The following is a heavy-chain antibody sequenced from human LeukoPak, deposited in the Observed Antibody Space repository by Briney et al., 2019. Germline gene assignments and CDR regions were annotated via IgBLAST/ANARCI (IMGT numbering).Heavy chain of an antibody. V-gene: IGHV3-23*01. CDR2: ISGSGGST. J-gene: IGHJ4*02. Sequence: GGSLRLSCAASGFTFSSYAMSWVRQAPGKRLEWVSAISGSGGSTYYADSVKGRFTISRDNSKNTLYLQMNSLRAEDTAVYHCAKVITVTTRGAFDYWGQGTLVTVSS. CDR3: AKVITVTTRGAFDY. D-gene: IGHD4-17*01. CDR1: GFTFSSYA.